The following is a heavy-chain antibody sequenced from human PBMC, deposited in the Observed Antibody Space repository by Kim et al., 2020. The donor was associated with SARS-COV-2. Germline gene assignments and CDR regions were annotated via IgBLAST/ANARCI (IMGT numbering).Heavy chain of an antibody. CDR3: AHISEENYYDSSDPPLGY. V-gene: IGHV3-23*01. D-gene: IGHD3-22*01. J-gene: IGHJ4*02. Sequence: GGSLRLSCAASGFTFSSYAMSWVRQAPGKGLEWVSAISGSGGSTYYADSVKGRFTISRDNSKNTLYLQMNSLRAEDTAVYYCAHISEENYYDSSDPPLGYWGQGTLVTVSS. CDR2: ISGSGGST. CDR1: GFTFSSYA.